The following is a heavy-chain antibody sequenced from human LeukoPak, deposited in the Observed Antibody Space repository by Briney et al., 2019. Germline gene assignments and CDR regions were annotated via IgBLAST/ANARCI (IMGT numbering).Heavy chain of an antibody. CDR3: ARQPERYYYGSGLFDY. CDR1: GGSISSYY. Sequence: PSETLSLTCTVSGGSISSYYWSWIRQPPGKGLEWIGYIYYSGSTNYNPSLKSRVTISVDTSKNQFSLKLSSVTAADTAVYYCARQPERYYYGSGLFDYWGQGTLVTASS. CDR2: IYYSGST. J-gene: IGHJ4*02. V-gene: IGHV4-59*12. D-gene: IGHD3-10*01.